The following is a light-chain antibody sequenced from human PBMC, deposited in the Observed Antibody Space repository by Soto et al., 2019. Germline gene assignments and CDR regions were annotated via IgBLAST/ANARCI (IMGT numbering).Light chain of an antibody. J-gene: IGLJ1*01. Sequence: QSALTQPASVSGSPGQSITISCTGASSDVGGYNYVSWNQQHPGKAPKLMIYEVSNRPSGVSNRFSGSKSGNTASLTISGLLAEDEADYYCSSYTSSSTSRYVFGTGTKVTVL. V-gene: IGLV2-14*01. CDR2: EVS. CDR3: SSYTSSSTSRYV. CDR1: SSDVGGYNY.